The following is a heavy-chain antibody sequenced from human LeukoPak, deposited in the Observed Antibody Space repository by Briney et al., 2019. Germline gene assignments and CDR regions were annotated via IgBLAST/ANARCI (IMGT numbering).Heavy chain of an antibody. D-gene: IGHD1-26*01. CDR2: FDPEDGET. Sequence: ASAKVSCKVSGYTLTELSMHWVRQAPGKGLEWMGGFDPEDGETIYAQKFQGRVTMTEDTSTDTAYMELSSLRSEDTDVYYCATAPNRIVGATSLIDYWGQGTLVTVSS. J-gene: IGHJ4*02. CDR3: ATAPNRIVGATSLIDY. CDR1: GYTLTELS. V-gene: IGHV1-24*01.